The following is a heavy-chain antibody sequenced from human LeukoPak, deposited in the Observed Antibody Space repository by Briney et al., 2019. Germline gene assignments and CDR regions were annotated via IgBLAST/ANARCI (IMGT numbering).Heavy chain of an antibody. Sequence: ASVKVSCKASGYTLNAYYIHWVRQAPGHGLEWMGWINPNSGGTNYAQNFQGRVTMTRDTSISTDYMDLSRLRSDDTAVYYCARALHPAGLDIWGQGTMVTVSS. CDR3: ARALHPAGLDI. J-gene: IGHJ3*02. CDR1: GYTLNAYY. V-gene: IGHV1-2*02. CDR2: INPNSGGT.